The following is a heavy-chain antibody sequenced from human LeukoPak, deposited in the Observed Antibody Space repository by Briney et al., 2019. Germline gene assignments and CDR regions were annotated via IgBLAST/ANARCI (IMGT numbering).Heavy chain of an antibody. D-gene: IGHD3-10*01. V-gene: IGHV1-18*01. J-gene: IGHJ6*02. CDR1: GYTFTSYG. CDR2: ISAYNGNT. Sequence: ASVKVSCKASGYTFTSYGISWVRQAPGQGLEWMGWISAYNGNTNYAQKLQGRVTMTTDTSTSTAYMELRSLRSDDTAVYYCARDDRGSGSYYPIPYYYYYGMDVWGQGTTVTVSS. CDR3: ARDDRGSGSYYPIPYYYYYGMDV.